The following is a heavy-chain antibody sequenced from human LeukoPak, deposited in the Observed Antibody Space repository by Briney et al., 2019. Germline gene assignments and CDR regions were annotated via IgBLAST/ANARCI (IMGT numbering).Heavy chain of an antibody. D-gene: IGHD3-16*01. CDR3: ARHYYDYVWGSYGIDY. J-gene: IGHJ4*02. CDR1: GYSFSNYW. V-gene: IGHV5-51*01. Sequence: GESLKISCKGSGYSFSNYWIGWVRQMPGKGLEWMGIIYPGDSDTRYSPSFQGQVTISADKSISTAYLQWSSLKASDTPMYYCARHYYDYVWGSYGIDYWGQGTLVTVSS. CDR2: IYPGDSDT.